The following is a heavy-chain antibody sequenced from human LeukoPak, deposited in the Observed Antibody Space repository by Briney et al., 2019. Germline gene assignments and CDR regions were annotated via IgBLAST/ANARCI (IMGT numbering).Heavy chain of an antibody. J-gene: IGHJ4*02. D-gene: IGHD5-12*01. V-gene: IGHV4-59*12. CDR1: GGSISSYY. CDR2: IYYSGST. CDR3: ARKSNQRGYGGYDY. Sequence: SETLFLTCTVSGGSISSYYWSWIRQPPGKGLEWIGYIYYSGSTNYNPSLKSRVTISVDTSKNQFSLNLNSVTAADSAVYYCARKSNQRGYGGYDYWGQGTLVTVSS.